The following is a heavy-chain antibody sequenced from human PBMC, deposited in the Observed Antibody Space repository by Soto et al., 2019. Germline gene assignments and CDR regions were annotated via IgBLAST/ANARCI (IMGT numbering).Heavy chain of an antibody. CDR1: GFTFSDYY. V-gene: IGHV3-11*01. J-gene: IGHJ5*02. CDR2: ISSSGSTI. CDR3: ARDPEQVAWFDP. Sequence: AVGSVRLSCAASGFTFSDYYMSWIRQAPGKGLEWVSYISSSGSTIYYADSVKGRFTISRDNAKNSLYLQMNSLRAEDTAVYYCARDPEQVAWFDPWGQGTLVTVSS.